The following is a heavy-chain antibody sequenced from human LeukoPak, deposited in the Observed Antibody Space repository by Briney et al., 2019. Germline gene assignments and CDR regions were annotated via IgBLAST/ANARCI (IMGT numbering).Heavy chain of an antibody. CDR2: ISGNGGST. J-gene: IGHJ4*02. V-gene: IGHV3-23*01. D-gene: IGHD2-15*01. CDR1: GFTFSNYG. CDR3: AKDRLRYCSGGGCYSPVDY. Sequence: GGSLRLSCAASGFTFSNYGMNWVRQAPGKGLEWLSAISGNGGSTYYADSVKGRFTIGRDNSRNTMYLQMNRLRAEDTAIFYCAKDRLRYCSGGGCYSPVDYWGQGTLVTVSS.